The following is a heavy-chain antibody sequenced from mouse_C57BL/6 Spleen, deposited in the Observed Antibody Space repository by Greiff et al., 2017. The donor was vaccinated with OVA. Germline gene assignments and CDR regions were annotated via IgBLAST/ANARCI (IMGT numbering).Heavy chain of an antibody. CDR2: IYPGDGDT. Sequence: QVQLQQSGPELVKPGASVKISCKASGYAFSSSWMNWVKQRPGKGLEWIGRIYPGDGDTNYNGKFKGKATLTADKSSSTAYMQLSSLTSEDSAVYFCARSTTVVADYWGQGTTLPVSS. CDR3: ARSTTVVADY. V-gene: IGHV1-82*01. J-gene: IGHJ2*01. CDR1: GYAFSSSW. D-gene: IGHD1-1*01.